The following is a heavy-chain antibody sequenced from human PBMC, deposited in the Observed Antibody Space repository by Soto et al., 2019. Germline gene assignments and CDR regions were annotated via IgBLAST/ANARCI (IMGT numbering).Heavy chain of an antibody. Sequence: PSETLSLTCAVSGGSISSGGYSWSWIRQPPGKGLEWIGYIYHSGSTYYNPSLKSRVTISVDRSKNQFSLKLSSVTAADTAVYYCARSVDSSGYWNWFDPWGQGTLVTVSS. D-gene: IGHD3-22*01. CDR2: IYHSGST. CDR1: GGSISSGGYS. V-gene: IGHV4-30-2*01. CDR3: ARSVDSSGYWNWFDP. J-gene: IGHJ5*02.